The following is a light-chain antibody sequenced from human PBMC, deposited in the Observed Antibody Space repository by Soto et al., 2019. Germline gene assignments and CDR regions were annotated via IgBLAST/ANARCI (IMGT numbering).Light chain of an antibody. CDR1: SSDVGGNNY. CDR3: SSYAGSNNVI. V-gene: IGLV2-8*01. Sequence: QSALTRPPSASGSPGQSVAISCTGTSSDVGGNNYVSWYQQHPGKAPKLMVYEVTKRPSGVPDRFSGSKSGNTASLTVSGLQAEDEADYYCSSYAGSNNVIFGGGTKVTVL. CDR2: EVT. J-gene: IGLJ2*01.